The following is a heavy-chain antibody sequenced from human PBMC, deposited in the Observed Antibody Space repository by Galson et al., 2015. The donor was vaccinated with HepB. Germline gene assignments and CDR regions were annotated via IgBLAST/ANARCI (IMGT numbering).Heavy chain of an antibody. J-gene: IGHJ4*02. V-gene: IGHV3-66*02. CDR2: IYSGGST. CDR3: ATHCSGGSCHYYFDY. CDR1: GFTVSSNY. D-gene: IGHD2-15*01. Sequence: SLRLSCAASGFTVSSNYMSWVRQAPGKGLEWVSVIYSGGSTYYADSVKGRFTISRDNSKNTLYLQMNSLRAEDTAVYYCATHCSGGSCHYYFDYWGQGTLVTVSS.